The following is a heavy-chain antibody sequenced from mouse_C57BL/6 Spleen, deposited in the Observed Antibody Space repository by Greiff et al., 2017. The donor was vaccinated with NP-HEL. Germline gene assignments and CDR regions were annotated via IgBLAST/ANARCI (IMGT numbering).Heavy chain of an antibody. J-gene: IGHJ1*03. CDR1: GFTFSSYA. D-gene: IGHD4-1*01. CDR2: ISDGGSYT. Sequence: EVMLVESGGGLVKPGGSLKLSCAASGFTFSSYAMSWVRQTPEKRLEWVATISDGGSYTYYPDNVKGRFTISRDNAKNNLYLQMSHLKSEDTAMYYCARDRNWDWYFDVWGTGTTVTVSS. CDR3: ARDRNWDWYFDV. V-gene: IGHV5-4*01.